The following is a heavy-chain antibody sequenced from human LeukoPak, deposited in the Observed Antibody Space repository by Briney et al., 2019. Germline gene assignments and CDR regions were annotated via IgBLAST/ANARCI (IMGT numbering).Heavy chain of an antibody. CDR1: GFTFTSYA. V-gene: IGHV3-23*01. Sequence: GGTLRLSCAASGFTFTSYAMNWVRQPPGKGLEWVSAISGSGGNTYYADSVKGRFTISRDNAKNSLYLQMNSLRAEDTAVYYCAGAWIHDYWGQGTLVTVSS. D-gene: IGHD5-18*01. CDR2: ISGSGGNT. J-gene: IGHJ4*02. CDR3: AGAWIHDY.